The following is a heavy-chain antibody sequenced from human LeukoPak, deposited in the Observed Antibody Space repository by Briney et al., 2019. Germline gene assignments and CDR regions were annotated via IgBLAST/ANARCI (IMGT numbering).Heavy chain of an antibody. CDR1: GGSFSGYY. D-gene: IGHD2-2*01. CDR2: INHSGST. V-gene: IGHV4-34*01. CDR3: AREVPAAEPNFDY. Sequence: SETLSLTCAVYGGSFSGYYWSWIRQPPGKGLEWIGEINHSGSTNYNPSLKSRVTISVDTSKNQFSLKLSSVTAADTAVYYCAREVPAAEPNFDYWGQGTLVTVSS. J-gene: IGHJ4*02.